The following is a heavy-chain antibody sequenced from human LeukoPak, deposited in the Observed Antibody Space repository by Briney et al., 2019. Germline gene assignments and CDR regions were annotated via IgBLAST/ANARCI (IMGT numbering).Heavy chain of an antibody. D-gene: IGHD2-2*01. Sequence: GGSLRLSCAASGFPFSDYAMYWVRQAPGKGLEWVSAISYDGSNKYYGDSVKGRFTISRDNSKNTLYVKMNSLRTEDTAVYYCARDQRYCSSSSCPWEPFDYWGQGTLVTVSS. CDR2: ISYDGSNK. J-gene: IGHJ4*02. CDR1: GFPFSDYA. CDR3: ARDQRYCSSSSCPWEPFDY. V-gene: IGHV3-30-3*01.